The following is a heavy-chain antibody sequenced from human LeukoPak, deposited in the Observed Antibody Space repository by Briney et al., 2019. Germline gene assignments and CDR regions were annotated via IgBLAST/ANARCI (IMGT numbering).Heavy chain of an antibody. J-gene: IGHJ6*03. V-gene: IGHV3-48*01. CDR3: ARESSGWYSYYYYYMDV. CDR1: GFTFSSYG. Sequence: GGSLRLSCAASGFTFSSYGMHWVRQAPGKGLEWVSYISSSSSTIYYADSVKGRFTISRDNAKNSLYLQMNSLRAEDTAVYYCARESSGWYSYYYYYMDVWGKGTTVTVSS. CDR2: ISSSSSTI. D-gene: IGHD6-19*01.